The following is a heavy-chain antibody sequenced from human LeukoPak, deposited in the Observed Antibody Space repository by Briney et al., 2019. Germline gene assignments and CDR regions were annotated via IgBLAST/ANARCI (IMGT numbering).Heavy chain of an antibody. Sequence: GGSLRLSCAASGFTFSSYAMHWVRQAPGKGLEWVAVISYDGSNKYYADSVKGRFTISRDNSKNTLYLQMNSLRAEDTAVYYCAREALEWLSRTYFDYWGQGTLVTVSS. CDR3: AREALEWLSRTYFDY. CDR2: ISYDGSNK. D-gene: IGHD3-3*01. CDR1: GFTFSSYA. J-gene: IGHJ4*02. V-gene: IGHV3-30-3*01.